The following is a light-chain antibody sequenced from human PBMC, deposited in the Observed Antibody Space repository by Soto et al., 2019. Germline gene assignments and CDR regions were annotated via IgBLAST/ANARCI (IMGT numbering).Light chain of an antibody. J-gene: IGKJ4*01. CDR2: DAS. CDR1: QSVSNY. V-gene: IGKV3-11*01. Sequence: EIVLTQSPATLSLSPGERAALSCRASQSVSNYLAWYQQRPGQAPRLLIYDASNRATGIPARFSGGGSGTDFTLTISSLEPEDFAVYYCQQRSHGLTFGGGTKVDIK. CDR3: QQRSHGLT.